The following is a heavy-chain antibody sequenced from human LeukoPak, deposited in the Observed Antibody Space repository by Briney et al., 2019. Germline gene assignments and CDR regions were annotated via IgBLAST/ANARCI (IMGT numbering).Heavy chain of an antibody. Sequence: SVKVSCKASGGTFSSYAISWVRQAPGQGLEWMGRIIPILGIANYAQKFQGRVTITADKSTSTAYMELSSLRSEDTAVYYCARDRYDSPFDYWGRGTLVTVSS. CDR3: ARDRYDSPFDY. D-gene: IGHD1-1*01. CDR1: GGTFSSYA. J-gene: IGHJ4*02. V-gene: IGHV1-69*04. CDR2: IIPILGIA.